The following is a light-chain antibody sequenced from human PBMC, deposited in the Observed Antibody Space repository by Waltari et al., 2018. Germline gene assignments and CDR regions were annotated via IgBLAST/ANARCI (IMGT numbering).Light chain of an antibody. CDR2: GVA. V-gene: IGLV1-36*01. CDR3: STWDYGLTGQVL. CDR1: NDNVGDYA. Sequence: QSALTQEASVSGTVGQKVTLSCTGNNDNVGDYAVGWYQQISHGPPKSVMFGVALPSGIPDRFSGSKSGTTASLTISDLQYEDAGVYYCSTWDYGLTGQVLFGGGTKLTVL. J-gene: IGLJ2*01.